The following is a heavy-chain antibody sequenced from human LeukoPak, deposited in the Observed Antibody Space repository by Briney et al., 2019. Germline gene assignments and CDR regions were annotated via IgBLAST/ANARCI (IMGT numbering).Heavy chain of an antibody. J-gene: IGHJ4*02. CDR3: ARRASTERGHSYGLDY. CDR2: ISFSGTYI. Sequence: PGGSLRLSCAASGFTFSNYSMNWVRQAPGKGLEWVSSISFSGTYIYTADSLKGRITISRDNAKNSLYLQMSSLTAEDTAVYYCARRASTERGHSYGLDYWGQGTLVTVSS. V-gene: IGHV3-21*01. CDR1: GFTFSNYS. D-gene: IGHD5-18*01.